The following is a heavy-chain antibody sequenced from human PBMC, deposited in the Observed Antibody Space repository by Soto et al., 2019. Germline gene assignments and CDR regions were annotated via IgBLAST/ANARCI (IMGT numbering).Heavy chain of an antibody. CDR3: ARAEQHLDSQYLTALEYFQH. D-gene: IGHD6-13*01. CDR2: INPNSGGT. J-gene: IGHJ1*01. V-gene: IGHV1-2*04. CDR1: GYTFTGYY. Sequence: QVQLVQSGAEVKKPGASVKVSCKASGYTFTGYYMHWVRQAPGQGLEWMGWINPNSGGTNYAQKFQGWVTMTRDTSISTAYMELSRLKSDDTAVYYCARAEQHLDSQYLTALEYFQHWGQGTLVTVSS.